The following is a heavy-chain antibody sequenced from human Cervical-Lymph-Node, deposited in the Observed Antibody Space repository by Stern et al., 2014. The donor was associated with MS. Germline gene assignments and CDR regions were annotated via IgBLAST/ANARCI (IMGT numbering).Heavy chain of an antibody. CDR3: TREVGSLAMDV. V-gene: IGHV1-69*06. CDR2: ITPIFNAA. Sequence: VHLVESGTEVKKPGSSVTVSCKASGDTFTTYAISWVRQAPGQGPEWMGGITPIFNAADYAQKFQGRLTITADRSRSTAYMELSSLTSEDTAVYYCTREVGSLAMDVWGQGTTVIVSS. D-gene: IGHD1-1*01. CDR1: GDTFTTYA. J-gene: IGHJ6*01.